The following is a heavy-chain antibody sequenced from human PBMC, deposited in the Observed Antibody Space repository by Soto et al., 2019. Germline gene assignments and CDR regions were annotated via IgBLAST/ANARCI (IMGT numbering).Heavy chain of an antibody. D-gene: IGHD3-10*01. CDR2: ISAYNGNK. Sequence: ASVKVSCKVSGYIFTTFGINWVRQAPGQGLEWMGWISAYNGNKNYAQKFQDRVIMTTGTSTSIAYMELRSLRSDDTAIYYCARVGGGPFSGSYPSDFWGQGALVTVSS. CDR3: ARVGGGPFSGSYPSDF. V-gene: IGHV1-18*01. CDR1: GYIFTTFG. J-gene: IGHJ4*02.